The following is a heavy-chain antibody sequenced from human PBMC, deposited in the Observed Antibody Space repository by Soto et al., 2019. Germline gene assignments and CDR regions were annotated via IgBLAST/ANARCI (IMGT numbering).Heavy chain of an antibody. D-gene: IGHD6-13*01. Sequence: GGSLRLSCAVSGFTFSNHAMSWVRQAPGKGQEWVSAISTAVGATYYADSVKGRFTISRDDSNNSLYLQMNSLRAEDTAVYYCAKDRTAAARNFDYWGQGTPVTVSS. CDR2: ISTAVGAT. J-gene: IGHJ4*02. CDR1: GFTFSNHA. CDR3: AKDRTAAARNFDY. V-gene: IGHV3-23*01.